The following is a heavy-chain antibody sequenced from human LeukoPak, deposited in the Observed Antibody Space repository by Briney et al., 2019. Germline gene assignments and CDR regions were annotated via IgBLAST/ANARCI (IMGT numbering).Heavy chain of an antibody. V-gene: IGHV3-66*04. J-gene: IGHJ3*01. D-gene: IGHD3-9*01. CDR1: GFTVISNY. CDR3: ARQTLGATGYSAFDF. Sequence: GGSLRLSCAASGFTVISNYMNWVRQAPGKGLEWVSVIYSDDSTYYADSVKGRFTVSRDNAKNSLYLQMNSLRAEDTALYYCARQTLGATGYSAFDFWGQVTLVTVSS. CDR2: IYSDDST.